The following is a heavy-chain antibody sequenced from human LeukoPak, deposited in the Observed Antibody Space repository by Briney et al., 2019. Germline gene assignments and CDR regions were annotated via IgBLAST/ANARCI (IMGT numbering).Heavy chain of an antibody. CDR3: ARAWPWYDP. CDR1: GFTFSSYA. Sequence: GGSLRLSCAASGFTFSSYAMSWVRQAPGKGLEWVSAISGSGGTTHYAESVKGRYTISRDNSKTTLYLQMNSLRAEDTAVYYCARAWPWYDPWGQGTLVTVSS. J-gene: IGHJ5*02. V-gene: IGHV3-23*01. CDR2: ISGSGGTT.